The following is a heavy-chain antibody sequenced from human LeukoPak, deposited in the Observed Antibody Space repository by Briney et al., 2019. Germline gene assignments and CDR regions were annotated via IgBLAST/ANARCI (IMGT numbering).Heavy chain of an antibody. CDR1: GFTFGSYW. J-gene: IGHJ4*02. V-gene: IGHV3-7*01. CDR2: IKQDGSEK. Sequence: GGSLRLSCAASGFTFGSYWMSWVRQAPGKGLEWVANIKQDGSEKYYVDSVKGRFTISRDNAKNSLYLQMNSLRAEDTAVYYCARTYGDYLDYWGQGTLVTVSS. D-gene: IGHD4-17*01. CDR3: ARTYGDYLDY.